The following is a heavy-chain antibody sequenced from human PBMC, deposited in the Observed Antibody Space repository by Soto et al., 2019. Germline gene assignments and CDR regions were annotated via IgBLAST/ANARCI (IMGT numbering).Heavy chain of an antibody. CDR3: VYGDYVAIHYYYYYGMDV. CDR2: IIPIFGTA. Sequence: ASVKVSFKASGGTFSSYAISWVRQAPGQGLEWMGGIIPIFGTANYAQKFQGRATITADESTSTAYMELSSLRSEDTAVYYCVYGDYVAIHYYYYYGMDVWGQGTTVTVSS. V-gene: IGHV1-69*13. D-gene: IGHD4-17*01. CDR1: GGTFSSYA. J-gene: IGHJ6*02.